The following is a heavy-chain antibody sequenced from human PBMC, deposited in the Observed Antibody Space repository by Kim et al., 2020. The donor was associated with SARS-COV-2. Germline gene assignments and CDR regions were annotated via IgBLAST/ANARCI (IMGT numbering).Heavy chain of an antibody. J-gene: IGHJ3*02. CDR3: AKRWTYYDILTGFSVGAFDI. CDR1: GGSISSSSYY. D-gene: IGHD3-9*01. CDR2: IYYSGST. Sequence: SETLSLTCTVSGGSISSSSYYWGWIRQPPGKGLEWIGSIYYSGSTYYNPSLKSRVTISVDTSKNQFSLKLSSVTAADTAVYYCAKRWTYYDILTGFSVGAFDIWGQGTMVTVSS. V-gene: IGHV4-39*01.